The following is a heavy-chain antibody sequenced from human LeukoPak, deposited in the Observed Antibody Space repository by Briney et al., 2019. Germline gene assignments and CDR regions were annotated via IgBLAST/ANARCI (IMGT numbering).Heavy chain of an antibody. Sequence: SESLSLTCTVSGGSINNDNYYWGWIRQSPGKGLEWIGNIYYSANSGNTYYNPSLKSRVTISVDTSKNQFPLKLSSVTAADTAVYYCATNPGGFCSSGDCYGEAPWGQGTLVTVSS. D-gene: IGHD2-15*01. CDR2: IYYSANSGNT. J-gene: IGHJ5*02. CDR3: ATNPGGFCSSGDCYGEAP. V-gene: IGHV4-39*01. CDR1: GGSINNDNYY.